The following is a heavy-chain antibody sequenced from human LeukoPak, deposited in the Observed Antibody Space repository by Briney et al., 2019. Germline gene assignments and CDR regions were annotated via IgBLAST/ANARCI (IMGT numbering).Heavy chain of an antibody. D-gene: IGHD6-13*01. Sequence: HSETLSLTCTVSGGSISGYYWSWIRQPPAKGLEWIGYIYYSGTTNYNPSLRSRVTISVDTSKSQFSLKLSSVTAADTAVYYCARGYSSSWNYFDYWGQGTLVSVSS. CDR3: ARGYSSSWNYFDY. V-gene: IGHV4-59*08. CDR1: GGSISGYY. J-gene: IGHJ4*02. CDR2: IYYSGTT.